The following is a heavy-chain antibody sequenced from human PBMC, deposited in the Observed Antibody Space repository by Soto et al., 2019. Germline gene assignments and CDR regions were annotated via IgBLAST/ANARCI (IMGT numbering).Heavy chain of an antibody. J-gene: IGHJ4*02. V-gene: IGHV3-74*01. CDR1: GFTFSSYW. CDR2: INNDGSGT. D-gene: IGHD3-10*02. CDR3: ARDDGGYYYV. Sequence: EVQLVESGGGLVQPGGSLRLSCAASGFTFSSYWMHWVRQAPGKGLVWVSHINNDGSGTNYAESVKGRFTISRDNAKNTLYLQMNSLRAEDTSVYFCARDDGGYYYVWGQGTLVTVSS.